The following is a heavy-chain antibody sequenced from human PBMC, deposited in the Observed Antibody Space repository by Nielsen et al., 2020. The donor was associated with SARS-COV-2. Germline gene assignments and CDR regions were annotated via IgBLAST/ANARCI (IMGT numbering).Heavy chain of an antibody. CDR2: IYHSGST. CDR1: GFSISSGYY. J-gene: IGHJ5*02. Sequence: GSLRLSCSVSGFSISSGYYWGLIRQPPGKGLEWIGSIYHSGSTSYNPSLKSRVIMSVDTSKNQFSLKMTSVTAADTAVYYCARERSTITYNWFDPWGQGTLVTVSS. CDR3: ARERSTITYNWFDP. V-gene: IGHV4-38-2*02. D-gene: IGHD4-11*01.